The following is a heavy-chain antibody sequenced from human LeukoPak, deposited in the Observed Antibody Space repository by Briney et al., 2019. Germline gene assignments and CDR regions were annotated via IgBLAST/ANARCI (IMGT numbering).Heavy chain of an antibody. CDR3: VRSSSSIFDY. Sequence: SETLSFTCTVSSYSISSGYYWGWIRQPPGKGLEWIVNIYHTGSTYYNPSLKSRVTISVDTSKNQFSLKLSSVTAADTAVYYCVRSSSSIFDYWGQGTLVTVSS. D-gene: IGHD6-6*01. CDR1: SYSISSGYY. V-gene: IGHV4-38-2*02. CDR2: IYHTGST. J-gene: IGHJ4*02.